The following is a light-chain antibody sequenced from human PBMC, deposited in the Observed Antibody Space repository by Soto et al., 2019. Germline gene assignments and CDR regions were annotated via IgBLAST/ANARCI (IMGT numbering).Light chain of an antibody. CDR3: QQYNSWPRT. Sequence: EIVMTQSPATLSVSPGERATLSCRASQSVSANLAWYQQKAGQAPRLLIYGASTRATGIPATFSGSGSGTEFTLTISSLQSVDFAGYYCQQYNSWPRTFVQGTKVEIK. CDR1: QSVSAN. J-gene: IGKJ1*01. CDR2: GAS. V-gene: IGKV3-15*01.